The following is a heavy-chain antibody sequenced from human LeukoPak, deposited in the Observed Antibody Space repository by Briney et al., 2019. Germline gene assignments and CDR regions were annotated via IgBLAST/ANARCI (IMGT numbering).Heavy chain of an antibody. V-gene: IGHV3-43*02. CDR2: ISGDGGST. Sequence: GGSPRLSCAASGFTFDDYAMHWVRQAPGKGLEWVSLISGDGGSTYYADSVKGRFTISRDNSKNSLYLQTNSLRTEDTALYYCAKGPNPYCSSTSCYAPWGQGTLVTVSS. J-gene: IGHJ5*02. D-gene: IGHD2-2*01. CDR1: GFTFDDYA. CDR3: AKGPNPYCSSTSCYAP.